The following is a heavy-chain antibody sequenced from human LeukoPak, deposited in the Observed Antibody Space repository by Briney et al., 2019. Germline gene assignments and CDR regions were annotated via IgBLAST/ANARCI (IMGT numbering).Heavy chain of an antibody. Sequence: PGGSLRLSCAASGFTSRDYYMSWIRQAPGKGLEWVSYISPGGTTIYYADSVKGRFAISRDNAKNSLYLQMNSLRAEDTAVYYCARDRGSMGDYSSGWWNYWGQGTLVTVSS. J-gene: IGHJ4*02. CDR1: GFTSRDYY. V-gene: IGHV3-11*01. D-gene: IGHD6-19*01. CDR2: ISPGGTTI. CDR3: ARDRGSMGDYSSGWWNY.